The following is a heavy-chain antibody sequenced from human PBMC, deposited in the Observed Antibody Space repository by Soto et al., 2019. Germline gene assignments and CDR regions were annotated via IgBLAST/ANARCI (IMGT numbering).Heavy chain of an antibody. J-gene: IGHJ6*02. V-gene: IGHV5-10-1*01. CDR1: GYSFSSYW. D-gene: IGHD5-12*01. CDR2: IDPSDSYT. CDR3: ARQSGYDDSYYYYGMDV. Sequence: LKISCKGSGYSFSSYWISWVRQMPGKGLEWMGRIDPSDSYTNYSPSFQGHVTISADKSLSTAYLQWSSLKASDSAMYYCARQSGYDDSYYYYGMDVWGQGTTVTVSS.